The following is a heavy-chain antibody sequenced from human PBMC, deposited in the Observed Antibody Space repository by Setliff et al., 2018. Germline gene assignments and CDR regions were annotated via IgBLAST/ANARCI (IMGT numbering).Heavy chain of an antibody. D-gene: IGHD2-2*01. Sequence: SLKISCAASGFTFSYYWMSWVRQAPGKGLEWVANIQQDGSEKYHVDSVMGRFTISRDNAKNTLYLQMNSLRAEDTAVYYCARARYCSSTSCYYYYYMDVWGKGTTVTVSS. V-gene: IGHV3-7*01. CDR1: GFTFSYYW. CDR2: IQQDGSEK. CDR3: ARARYCSSTSCYYYYYMDV. J-gene: IGHJ6*03.